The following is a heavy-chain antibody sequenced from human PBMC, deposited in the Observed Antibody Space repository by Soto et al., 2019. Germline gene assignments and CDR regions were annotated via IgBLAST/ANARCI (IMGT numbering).Heavy chain of an antibody. CDR3: ARGYYNFWSGYCELPTTRWYFDL. CDR1: GGSISSGGYY. CDR2: IYYSGST. J-gene: IGHJ2*01. V-gene: IGHV4-31*03. D-gene: IGHD3-3*01. Sequence: QVQLQESGPGLVKPSQTLSLTCTVSGGSISSGGYYWSWIRQHPGKGLEWIGYIYYSGSTYYNPSLQSRLTVSVETSKNQFSLKQSSVTAADTAVYNCARGYYNFWSGYCELPTTRWYFDLWGRGNLVTVSS.